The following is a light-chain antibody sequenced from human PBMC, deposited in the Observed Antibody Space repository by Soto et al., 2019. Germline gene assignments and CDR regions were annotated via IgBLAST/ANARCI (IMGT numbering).Light chain of an antibody. J-gene: IGKJ1*01. CDR2: GAS. CDR3: QQYGSSPRT. CDR1: QSVSNNY. Sequence: EIVLTQSPGTLSLSPGERATLSCRASQSVSNNYLAWYQQKPGQAPRLLIYGASGRATGIPDRFSGSGSGTDFILTISRLEPEDSVVYYCQQYGSSPRTFGQGTKVEIK. V-gene: IGKV3-20*01.